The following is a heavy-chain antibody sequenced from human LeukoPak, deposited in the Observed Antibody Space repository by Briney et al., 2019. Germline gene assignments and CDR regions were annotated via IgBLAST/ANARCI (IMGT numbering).Heavy chain of an antibody. CDR1: GSSFTRYW. CDR2: IYPGDSDT. D-gene: IGHD3-10*01. Sequence: GESLKISCEASGSSFTRYWIGWVRQMPGKGLEWMGIIYPGDSDTRYSPSFQGQVSISADKSISTTYLQWSSLKASDTATYYCARQVYGSGMAAFDYWGQGTLVTVSS. CDR3: ARQVYGSGMAAFDY. J-gene: IGHJ4*02. V-gene: IGHV5-51*01.